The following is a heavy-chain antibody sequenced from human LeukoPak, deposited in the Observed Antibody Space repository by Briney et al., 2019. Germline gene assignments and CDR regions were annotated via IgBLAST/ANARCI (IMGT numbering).Heavy chain of an antibody. V-gene: IGHV3-30*02. CDR2: IRYDGSNK. CDR3: AKDLARRRGYGDLNY. D-gene: IGHD4-17*01. J-gene: IGHJ4*02. Sequence: PGGSLRLSCAASGFTFSSYGMHWVRQAPGKGLEWVAFIRYDGSNKYYADSVKGRFTISRDNSKNTLYLQMNSLRAEDTAVYYCAKDLARRRGYGDLNYWAQGTLVTVSS. CDR1: GFTFSSYG.